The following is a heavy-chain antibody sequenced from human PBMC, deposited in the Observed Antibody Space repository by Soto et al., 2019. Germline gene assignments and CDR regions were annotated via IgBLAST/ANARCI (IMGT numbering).Heavy chain of an antibody. CDR1: GGSISSYY. J-gene: IGHJ6*03. D-gene: IGHD2-2*01. Sequence: QVQLQESGPGLVKPSETLSLTCTVSGGSISSYYWSWIRQPPGKGLEWIGYIYYSGSTNYNPSLKSRVTISVDTSKNQFSLKLSSVTAADTAVYYCARQYGTEVPAAIPYYYYYMDVWGKGTTVTVSS. CDR2: IYYSGST. CDR3: ARQYGTEVPAAIPYYYYYMDV. V-gene: IGHV4-59*08.